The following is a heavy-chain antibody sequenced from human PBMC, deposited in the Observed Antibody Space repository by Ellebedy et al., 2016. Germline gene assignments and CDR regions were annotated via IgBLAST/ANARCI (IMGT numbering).Heavy chain of an antibody. CDR2: NNGDGSCT. J-gene: IGHJ4*02. V-gene: IGHV3-74*01. D-gene: IGHD3-16*01. CDR1: GIICTSYW. CDR3: TRWEGSTWGGCEFDY. Sequence: GGSLRLSCVAAGIICTSYWVHWVRHAAGKGQEWVSRNNGDGSCTTYADSVKGRFTISRDNAKNPVYLQMNSLRAEDTALYYCTRWEGSTWGGCEFDYWGQGTLVTGSS.